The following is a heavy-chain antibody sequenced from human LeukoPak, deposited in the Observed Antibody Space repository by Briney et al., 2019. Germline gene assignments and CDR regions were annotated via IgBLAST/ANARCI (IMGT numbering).Heavy chain of an antibody. V-gene: IGHV3-23*01. J-gene: IGHJ2*01. Sequence: GGSLRLSCAASGFTFSNYAMNWVRQAPGKGLEWVSAISGSSSGTYYADSVKGRFTISRDNSKNTLYLQMNSLRAEDTAVYYCVREEDYHDSSGYSSWYFDLWGRGTLVTVSS. CDR1: GFTFSNYA. CDR2: ISGSSSGT. CDR3: VREEDYHDSSGYSSWYFDL. D-gene: IGHD3-22*01.